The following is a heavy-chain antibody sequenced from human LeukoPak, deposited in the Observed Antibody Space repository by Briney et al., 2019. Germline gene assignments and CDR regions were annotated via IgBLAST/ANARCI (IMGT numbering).Heavy chain of an antibody. Sequence: PGGSLRLSCVASGFTFSDYYMTLIRQAPGKGLEWVSYISNSGITISYGDSVRGRFTISRDNARNSLYLQMDSLRVEDTAIYYCARDTHSSGWNWIDPWGQGTLVTVSS. D-gene: IGHD6-19*01. CDR3: ARDTHSSGWNWIDP. V-gene: IGHV3-11*01. CDR2: ISNSGITI. J-gene: IGHJ5*02. CDR1: GFTFSDYY.